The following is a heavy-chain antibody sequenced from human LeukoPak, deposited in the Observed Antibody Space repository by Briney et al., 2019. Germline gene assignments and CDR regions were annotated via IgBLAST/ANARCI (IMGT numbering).Heavy chain of an antibody. CDR3: ARGYSSSWYEVWFDP. J-gene: IGHJ5*02. CDR2: IYYSGST. Sequence: PSETLSLTCTVSGGSISSHCWSWIRQPPGKGLEWIGYIYYSGSTNYNPSLKSRVTISVDTSKNQFSLKLSSVTAADTAVYYCARGYSSSWYEVWFDPWGQGTLVTVSS. CDR1: GGSISSHC. D-gene: IGHD6-13*01. V-gene: IGHV4-59*11.